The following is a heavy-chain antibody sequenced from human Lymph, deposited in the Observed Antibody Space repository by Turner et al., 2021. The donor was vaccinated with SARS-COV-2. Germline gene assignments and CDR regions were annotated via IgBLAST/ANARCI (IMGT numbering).Heavy chain of an antibody. Sequence: EVQLVVSGGGLEKPAGSPRLSCAASGFTFSNAWMTWVRQAPGKGLEGVGRIKAKTDGGTTGYAAPVKDRFTISRDDSKNTLCLQMNSLKTEDTAVYYCTTHSAPDYWGQGTLVTVSS. D-gene: IGHD6-13*01. J-gene: IGHJ4*02. CDR2: IKAKTDGGTT. CDR1: GFTFSNAW. CDR3: TTHSAPDY. V-gene: IGHV3-15*01.